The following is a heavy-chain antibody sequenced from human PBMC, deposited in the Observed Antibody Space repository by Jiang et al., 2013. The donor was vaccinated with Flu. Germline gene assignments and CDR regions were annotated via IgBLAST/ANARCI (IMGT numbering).Heavy chain of an antibody. J-gene: IGHJ3*02. D-gene: IGHD5-18*01. Sequence: GLVKPSETLSLTCTVSGGSINNYYWSWIRQPQGRDWSGLDISITVGAPTTTLLKSRVTISVDTSKNQFSLKLSSVTAADTAVYYCARHREKRGYSYGFQFGDAFDIWGQGTMVTVSS. CDR1: GGSINNYY. CDR3: ARHREKRGYSYGFQFGDAFDI. V-gene: IGHV4-59*01. CDR2: SITVGAP.